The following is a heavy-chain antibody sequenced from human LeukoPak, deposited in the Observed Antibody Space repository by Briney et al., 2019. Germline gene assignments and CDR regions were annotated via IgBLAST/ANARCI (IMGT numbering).Heavy chain of an antibody. V-gene: IGHV7-4-1*02. CDR2: INTNTANP. CDR1: GYTLTSDG. J-gene: IGHJ3*02. Sequence: ASVKVSCKASGYTLTSDGMNWVRQAPGQGLEWMGWINTNTANPTYAQGFTGRFVFSLDTSVSTAYLQISSLKAEDTAVYYCAHPRSGWRVDAFDIWGQGTMVTVSS. D-gene: IGHD6-19*01. CDR3: AHPRSGWRVDAFDI.